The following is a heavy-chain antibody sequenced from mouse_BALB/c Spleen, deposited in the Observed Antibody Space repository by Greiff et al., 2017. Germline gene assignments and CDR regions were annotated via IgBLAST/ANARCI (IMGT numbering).Heavy chain of an antibody. CDR2: ISYDGSN. Sequence: EVHLVESGPGLVKPSQSLSLTCSVTGYSITSGYYWNWIRQFPGNKLEWMGYISYDGSNNYNPSLKNRISITRDTSKNQFFLKLNSVTTEDTATYYCARVYDYDYYAMDYWGQGTSVTVSS. CDR1: GYSITSGYY. V-gene: IGHV3-6*02. D-gene: IGHD2-4*01. CDR3: ARVYDYDYYAMDY. J-gene: IGHJ4*01.